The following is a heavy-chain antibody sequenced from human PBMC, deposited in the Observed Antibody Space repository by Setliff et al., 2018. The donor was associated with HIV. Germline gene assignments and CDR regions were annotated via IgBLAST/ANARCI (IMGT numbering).Heavy chain of an antibody. Sequence: RASVKVSCKASGGTFSSYAIHWVRQAPGQGLEWMGRIIPIFGTTNYAQKFQGRVTITADKSTSTAYMELSSLRSEDTAVYFCARERITMIRGVNGDYWGQGTLVTVS. D-gene: IGHD3-10*01. V-gene: IGHV1-69*06. J-gene: IGHJ4*02. CDR3: ARERITMIRGVNGDY. CDR2: IIPIFGTT. CDR1: GGTFSSYA.